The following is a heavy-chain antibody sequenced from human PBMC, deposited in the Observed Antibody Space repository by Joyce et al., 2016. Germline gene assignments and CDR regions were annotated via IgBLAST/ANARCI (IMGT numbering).Heavy chain of an antibody. CDR2: IKCRSGHT. Sequence: QVQLEQSGAEVKEPGASGKVSCTTSGYMFGNHYPHGMRQGPGKGLQWRGQIKCRSGHTKYALNFQGTVKMTRCSASNASYMELRRVRADDTAIFNCDRDSTRWRGGFKRKMMVGNFFDSWGRGALITVSS. CDR1: GYMFGNHY. V-gene: IGHV1-2*06. D-gene: IGHD2-15*01. J-gene: IGHJ4*02. CDR3: DRDSTRWRGGFKRKMMVGNFFDS.